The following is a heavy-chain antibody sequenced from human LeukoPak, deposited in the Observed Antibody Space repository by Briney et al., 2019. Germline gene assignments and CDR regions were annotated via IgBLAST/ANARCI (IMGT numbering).Heavy chain of an antibody. Sequence: GASVKVSCKASGYTFTSYDINWVRQATGQGLGWMGWMNPNSGNTGYAQKFQGRVTITGDTSASTAYMDLSSLRSEDTAVYYCTRESSRWYSNFDYWGQGTLVTVSP. V-gene: IGHV1-8*01. D-gene: IGHD6-13*01. J-gene: IGHJ4*02. CDR1: GYTFTSYD. CDR2: MNPNSGNT. CDR3: TRESSRWYSNFDY.